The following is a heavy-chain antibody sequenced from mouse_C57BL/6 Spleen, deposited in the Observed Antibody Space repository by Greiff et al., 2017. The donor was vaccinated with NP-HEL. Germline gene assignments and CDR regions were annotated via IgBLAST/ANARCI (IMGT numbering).Heavy chain of an antibody. CDR2: IYPGSGST. CDR3: AANYNYEGYTMDY. CDR1: GYTFTSYW. D-gene: IGHD2-12*01. V-gene: IGHV1-55*01. Sequence: QVQLKQPGAELVKPGASVKMSCKASGYTFTSYWITWVKQRPGQGLEWIGDIYPGSGSTNYNEKFKSKATLTVDTSSSTAYMQLSSLTSEDSAVYYCAANYNYEGYTMDYWGQGTSVTVSS. J-gene: IGHJ4*01.